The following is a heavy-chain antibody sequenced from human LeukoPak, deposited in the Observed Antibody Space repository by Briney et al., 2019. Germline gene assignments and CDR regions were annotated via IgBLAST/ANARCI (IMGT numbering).Heavy chain of an antibody. V-gene: IGHV3-74*01. D-gene: IGHD5-12*01. CDR1: GFTFRDYW. CDR2: IDNDGSDT. Sequence: GGSLRLSCATSGFTFRDYWIHWVRQAPGKGLVWVGRIDNDGSDTIYADSVKGRFTVSRDNDKNTLYLQMNSLRAEDTAVYFCARGGFSHGFDVWGQGTVVTVSS. CDR3: ARGGFSHGFDV. J-gene: IGHJ3*01.